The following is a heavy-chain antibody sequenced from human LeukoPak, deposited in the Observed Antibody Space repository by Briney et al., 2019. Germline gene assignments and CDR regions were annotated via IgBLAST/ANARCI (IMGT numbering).Heavy chain of an antibody. V-gene: IGHV3-53*01. CDR1: GFTVSSNY. D-gene: IGHD6-13*01. Sequence: GSLRLSCAASGFTVSSNYMSWVRQAPGRGLEWVSVIYSGGSTYYADSVKGRFTISRDNSKNTLYLQMNSLRAEDTAVYYCARVVGEAGHFDYWGQGTLVTVSS. CDR3: ARVVGEAGHFDY. CDR2: IYSGGST. J-gene: IGHJ4*02.